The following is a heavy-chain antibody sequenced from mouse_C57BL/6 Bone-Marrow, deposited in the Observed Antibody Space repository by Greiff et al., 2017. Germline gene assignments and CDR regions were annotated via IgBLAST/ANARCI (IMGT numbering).Heavy chain of an antibody. CDR1: GFTFTDYY. Sequence: EVQVVESGGGLVQPGGSLSLSCAASGFTFTDYYMSWVRQPPGKALEWLGFIRNKANGYTTEYSASVKGRFTISRDNSQSILYLQMNALRAEDSATYYCARSLTTVVAPYAMDYWGQGTSVTVSS. J-gene: IGHJ4*01. CDR2: IRNKANGYTT. V-gene: IGHV7-3*01. CDR3: ARSLTTVVAPYAMDY. D-gene: IGHD1-1*01.